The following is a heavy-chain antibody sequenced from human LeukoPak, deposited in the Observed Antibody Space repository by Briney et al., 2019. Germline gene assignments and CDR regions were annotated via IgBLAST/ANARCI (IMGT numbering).Heavy chain of an antibody. CDR2: ISGSGGST. J-gene: IGHJ4*02. CDR3: AREPYDYVWGSYRY. V-gene: IGHV3-23*01. D-gene: IGHD3-16*02. Sequence: GGSLRLSCAASGFTFSSYGMSWVRQAPGKGLEWVSAISGSGGSTYYADSVKGRFTISRDNSKNSLYLQMNSLRAEDTAVYYCAREPYDYVWGSYRYWGQGTLVTVSS. CDR1: GFTFSSYG.